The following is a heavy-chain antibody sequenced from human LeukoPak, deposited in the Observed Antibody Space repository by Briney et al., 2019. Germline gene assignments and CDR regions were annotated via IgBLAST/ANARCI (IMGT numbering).Heavy chain of an antibody. CDR2: FDPEDGET. J-gene: IGHJ3*02. Sequence: ASVKVSCQVSGYHLPELSVHWERHPTGKRLPWLGGFDPEDGETIYAQKFQGRVTMTEDTSTDTAYMELSSLRSEDTAVYYCATDREIAEGAFDIWGQGTMVSVSP. CDR1: GYHLPELS. CDR3: ATDREIAEGAFDI. D-gene: IGHD2/OR15-2a*01. V-gene: IGHV1-24*01.